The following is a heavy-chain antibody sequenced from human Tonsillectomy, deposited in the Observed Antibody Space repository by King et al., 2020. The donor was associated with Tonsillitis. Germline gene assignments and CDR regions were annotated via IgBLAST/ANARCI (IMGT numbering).Heavy chain of an antibody. V-gene: IGHV3-33*08. J-gene: IGHJ2*01. Sequence: VQLVESGGGVVQPGRSLRLSCAASGFTFSSYGMHWVRQAPGKGLEWVAVLWSDGNNKYYADSVKGRFTISRDNSKNTLYLQMNSLRAEDTAVYYCARDPVAEQWLALVRLDWYFDLWGRGTLVTVSS. CDR3: ARDPVAEQWLALVRLDWYFDL. CDR2: LWSDGNNK. D-gene: IGHD6-19*01. CDR1: GFTFSSYG.